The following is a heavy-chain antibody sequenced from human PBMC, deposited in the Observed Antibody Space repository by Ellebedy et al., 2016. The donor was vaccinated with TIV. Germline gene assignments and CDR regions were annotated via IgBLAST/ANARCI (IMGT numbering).Heavy chain of an antibody. CDR2: ISYDGSSK. V-gene: IGHV3-30*03. D-gene: IGHD6-19*01. CDR3: ARDLDKSSGWYGGAAY. Sequence: GESLKISCAAPGFTFSSYSMHWVRQAPGKGLEWVAVISYDGSSKYYADSVKGRFTISRDNSMTTLYLEMNSLRAEDTAVYYCARDLDKSSGWYGGAAYWGQGTLVTVSS. J-gene: IGHJ4*02. CDR1: GFTFSSYS.